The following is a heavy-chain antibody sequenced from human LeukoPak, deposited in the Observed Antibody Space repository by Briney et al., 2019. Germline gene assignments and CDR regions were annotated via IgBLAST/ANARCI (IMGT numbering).Heavy chain of an antibody. V-gene: IGHV7-4-1*02. D-gene: IGHD3-10*01. CDR1: GYTFTSYA. CDR2: INTNTGNP. J-gene: IGHJ4*02. Sequence: ASVKVSCKASGYTFTSYAMNWGRQAPGQGLEWMGWINTNTGNPTYAQGFTGRFVFSLDTSVSTAYLQISSLKAEDTAVYYCARGRALLLWFGETNDYWGQGTLVAVSS. CDR3: ARGRALLLWFGETNDY.